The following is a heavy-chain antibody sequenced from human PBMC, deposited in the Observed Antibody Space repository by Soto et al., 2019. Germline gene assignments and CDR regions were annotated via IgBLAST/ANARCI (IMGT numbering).Heavy chain of an antibody. CDR1: GFTFSSYA. V-gene: IGHV3-30-3*01. D-gene: IGHD2-2*02. CDR3: ARGLQGYCSSTSCYRGGYYYYYGMDV. Sequence: PGGSLKLSCAASGFTFSSYAMHWVRQAPGKGLEWVAVISYDGSNKYYADSVKGRFTISSDNSKNTLYLQMNSLRAEDTAVYYCARGLQGYCSSTSCYRGGYYYYYGMDVWGQGTTVTVSS. CDR2: ISYDGSNK. J-gene: IGHJ6*02.